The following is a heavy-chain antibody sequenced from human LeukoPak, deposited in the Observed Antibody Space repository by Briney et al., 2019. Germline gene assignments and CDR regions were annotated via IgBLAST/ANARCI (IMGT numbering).Heavy chain of an antibody. V-gene: IGHV4-39*07. J-gene: IGHJ4*02. CDR3: ARGRYNYALEDYFDY. Sequence: SETLSLTCSVSGGSISSTTYYWGWIRQPPGKGLEWIGSLYYSGSTYYNPSLKSRVTISGDTSKNQVSLKVSSVTAADTAVYYCARGRYNYALEDYFDYWGQGTLVTVSS. D-gene: IGHD5-18*01. CDR1: GGSISSTTYY. CDR2: LYYSGST.